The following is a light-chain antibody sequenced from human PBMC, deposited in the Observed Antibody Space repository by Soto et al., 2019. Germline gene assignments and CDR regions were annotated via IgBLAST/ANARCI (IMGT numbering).Light chain of an antibody. Sequence: QSALTQPASVSGTPGQSITISCTGSNSDIGIYDFVSWYQHHPGKAPKLIVSEVRHRPSGVSNRFSGSKSGNTASLTISGLQSEDEADYYCVSYTSDDVRYVFGTGTKVTVL. V-gene: IGLV2-14*01. J-gene: IGLJ1*01. CDR1: NSDIGIYDF. CDR2: EVR. CDR3: VSYTSDDVRYV.